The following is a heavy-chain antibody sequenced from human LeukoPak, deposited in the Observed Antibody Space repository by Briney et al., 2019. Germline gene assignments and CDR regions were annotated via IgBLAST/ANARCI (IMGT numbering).Heavy chain of an antibody. J-gene: IGHJ4*02. Sequence: SETLSLTCTVSGVSISSYYWSWIRQPPGRRLEWIGYISYSGNTNYNPSLQSRVTISVDTSKNQFSMKLNSVTAADTAVYYCARLIGGDPSIAARQDYFDYWGQGTLVTVSS. D-gene: IGHD6-6*01. V-gene: IGHV4-59*08. CDR2: ISYSGNT. CDR3: ARLIGGDPSIAARQDYFDY. CDR1: GVSISSYY.